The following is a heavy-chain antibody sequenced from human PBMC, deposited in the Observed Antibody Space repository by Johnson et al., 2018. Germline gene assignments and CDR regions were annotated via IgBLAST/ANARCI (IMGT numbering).Heavy chain of an antibody. CDR2: IYYTGTT. CDR3: ASLRGSRIAALDY. Sequence: QVQLQESGPGLVKPSETLSLTCTVSGGSISSYYWSWIRQPPGKGLECIAYIYYTGTTNYNPSLKSRVTIPVDTSKNQFSLKLSSVTAADTAVYYCASLRGSRIAALDYWGQGTLVTVSS. V-gene: IGHV4-59*12. J-gene: IGHJ4*02. CDR1: GGSISSYY. D-gene: IGHD6-6*01.